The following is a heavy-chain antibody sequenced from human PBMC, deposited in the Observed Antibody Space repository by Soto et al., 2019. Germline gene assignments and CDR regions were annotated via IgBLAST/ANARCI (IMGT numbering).Heavy chain of an antibody. J-gene: IGHJ5*02. V-gene: IGHV3-7*03. CDR3: MTTTRDRPFDH. Sequence: EVQLVESVGDLVQPGGSLRLSCEASGFSFSSYWMTWVRQAPGKRLEYVAIIRQDGSEKKYVDSVMGRFTISRDNAKTSAYLQMNSLRDEDTAVYYCMTTTRDRPFDHWVQGTLVTVSS. CDR1: GFSFSSYW. D-gene: IGHD1-1*01. CDR2: IRQDGSEK.